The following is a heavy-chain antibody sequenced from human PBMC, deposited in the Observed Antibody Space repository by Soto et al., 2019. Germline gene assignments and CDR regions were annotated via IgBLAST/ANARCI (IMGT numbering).Heavy chain of an antibody. CDR1: GFTFNNYW. Sequence: PGGSLRLSCAVSGFTFNNYWMTWFRQAPEKGLEWVSVISGGGDTTYYTPSVKGRFTISRDDFRNTLYLQMNSLRTEDTAIYYCAKLRDFVVLPAGILDYRGPGTLVTVSS. CDR2: ISGGGDTT. V-gene: IGHV3-23*01. CDR3: AKLRDFVVLPAGILDY. D-gene: IGHD2-8*01. J-gene: IGHJ4*02.